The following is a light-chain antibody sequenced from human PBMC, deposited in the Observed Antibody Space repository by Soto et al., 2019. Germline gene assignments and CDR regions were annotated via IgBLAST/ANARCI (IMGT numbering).Light chain of an antibody. CDR2: AAS. CDR1: QIVNNNY. J-gene: IGKJ1*01. CDR3: KQYAKAPLT. V-gene: IGKV3-20*01. Sequence: IVLSHSPGTLSLSPGERATLSCRASQIVNNNYLAWYQQKPGQAPRLVIYAASSRATGVPDRFSGSGSGTDFTLTISRLEPEDFAVYYCKQYAKAPLTFGQGTKVDIK.